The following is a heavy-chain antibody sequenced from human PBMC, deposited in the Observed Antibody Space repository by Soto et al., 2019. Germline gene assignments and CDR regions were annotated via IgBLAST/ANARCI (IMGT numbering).Heavy chain of an antibody. CDR3: ATSTVGATHAFDI. V-gene: IGHV1-69*02. CDR1: GGTFSSYT. D-gene: IGHD1-26*01. Sequence: SVKVSCKASGGTFSSYTISWVRQAPGQGLEWMGRIIPILGIANYAQKFQGRVTITADKSTSTAYMELSSLRSEDTAVYYCATSTVGATHAFDIWGQGTMVTVSS. J-gene: IGHJ3*02. CDR2: IIPILGIA.